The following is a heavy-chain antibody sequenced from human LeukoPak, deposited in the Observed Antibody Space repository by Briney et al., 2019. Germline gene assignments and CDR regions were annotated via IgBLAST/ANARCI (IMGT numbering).Heavy chain of an antibody. J-gene: IGHJ4*02. Sequence: SETLSLTCAVYGGSFSGYYWSWIRQPPGKGLEWIGEINHSGSTNYNPSLKSRVTISVDTSKNQFSLKLSSVTAADTAMYYCARSPKKYYYDIYFDYWGQGTLVTVSS. CDR1: GGSFSGYY. D-gene: IGHD3-22*01. CDR3: ARSPKKYYYDIYFDY. CDR2: INHSGST. V-gene: IGHV4-34*01.